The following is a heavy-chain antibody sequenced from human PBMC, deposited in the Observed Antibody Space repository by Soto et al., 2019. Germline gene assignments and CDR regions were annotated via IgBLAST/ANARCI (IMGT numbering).Heavy chain of an antibody. J-gene: IGHJ4*02. V-gene: IGHV3-13*01. CDR2: IGTAGDT. CDR3: ARAAPLLGYCSGGSCNEGNDFDY. D-gene: IGHD2-15*01. CDR1: GVTFCSYD. Sequence: GGSLRLSCAASGVTFCSYDMHWVRQATGKGLEWVSAIGTAGDTYYPGSVKGRFTISRENAKNSLYLQMNSLRAGDTAVYYCARAAPLLGYCSGGSCNEGNDFDYWGQGTLVTVSS.